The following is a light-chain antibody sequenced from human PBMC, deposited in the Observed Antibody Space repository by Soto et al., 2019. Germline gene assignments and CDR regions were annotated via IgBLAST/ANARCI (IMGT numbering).Light chain of an antibody. CDR2: ATS. CDR1: QSLSSSY. V-gene: IGKV3-20*01. Sequence: EIVLTQSPGTLSLSPGERATLSCRASQSLSSSYLAWYQQRPGQAPRVLISATSTSATGIPDRFSGSGSGTYFTLTISRLEPEDFAVYYCQQYVDSVPTFGGGTKVEIK. CDR3: QQYVDSVPT. J-gene: IGKJ4*01.